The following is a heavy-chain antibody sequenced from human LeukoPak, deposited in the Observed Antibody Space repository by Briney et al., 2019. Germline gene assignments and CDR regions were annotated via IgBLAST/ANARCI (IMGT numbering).Heavy chain of an antibody. J-gene: IGHJ3*02. CDR1: GGSISTSGYF. Sequence: PSETLSLTCTVSGGSISTSGYFWGWIRQPPGKGLEYFATIDSTGKVYYNPSLRSRVTMSADTSKNQFSLKLSSMTAADTAVYYCARDVGPYDILTGGDAFDIWGQGTMVTVSS. D-gene: IGHD3-9*01. CDR3: ARDVGPYDILTGGDAFDI. V-gene: IGHV4-39*07. CDR2: IDSTGKV.